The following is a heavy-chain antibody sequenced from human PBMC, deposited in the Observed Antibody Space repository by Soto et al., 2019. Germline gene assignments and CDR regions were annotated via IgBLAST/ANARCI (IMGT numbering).Heavy chain of an antibody. Sequence: SETLSLTCTVSGGSISSGDYHWSWVRQPPGKGLEWIGEIYHSGSTNYNPSLKSRVTISVDKSKNQFSLKLSSVTAADTAVYYCARGSPPYSSSSGYYFDYWGQGTLVTVSS. J-gene: IGHJ4*02. D-gene: IGHD6-6*01. CDR2: IYHSGST. CDR3: ARGSPPYSSSSGYYFDY. CDR1: GGSISSGDY. V-gene: IGHV4-4*02.